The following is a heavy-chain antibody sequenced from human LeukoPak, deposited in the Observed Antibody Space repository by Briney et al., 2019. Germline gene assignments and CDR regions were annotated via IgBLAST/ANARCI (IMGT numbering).Heavy chain of an antibody. CDR3: AAQTRGYSSFISFDY. D-gene: IGHD6-19*01. CDR1: GGSISSYY. V-gene: IGHV4-59*01. CDR2: IYYSGST. J-gene: IGHJ4*02. Sequence: SETLSLTCTVSGGSISSYYWSWIRQPPGKGLEWIGYIYYSGSTNYNPSLKSRVTISVDTSKNQFSLKLSSVTAADTAVYYCAAQTRGYSSFISFDYWGQGTLVSVSS.